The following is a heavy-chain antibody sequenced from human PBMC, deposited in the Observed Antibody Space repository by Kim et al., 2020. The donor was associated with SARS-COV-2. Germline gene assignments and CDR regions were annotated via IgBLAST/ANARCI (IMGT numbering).Heavy chain of an antibody. J-gene: IGHJ4*02. V-gene: IGHV3-23*01. CDR2: ISDSGDST. Sequence: GGSLRLSCAASRFIFSSYAMSWVRQAPGKGLEWVSAISDSGDSTYYADSVKGRFTISRDNSKNTLYLQMNSLRAEDTAVYYCAKDSVLVTDINWGDYWGQGTLVTVSS. CDR1: RFIFSSYA. D-gene: IGHD2-21*02. CDR3: AKDSVLVTDINWGDY.